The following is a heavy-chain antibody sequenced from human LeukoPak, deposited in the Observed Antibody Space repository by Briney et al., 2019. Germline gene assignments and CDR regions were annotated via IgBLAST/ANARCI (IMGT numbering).Heavy chain of an antibody. J-gene: IGHJ4*02. V-gene: IGHV1-69*01. CDR1: GGTFISYA. Sequence: ASVKVSCKASGGTFISYAISWVRQAPGQGLEWMGGIIPIFGTANYAQKFQGRVTITADESTSTAYMELSRLRSEDTAVYYCASPSGPTGKYFSYWGQGTLVTVSS. D-gene: IGHD3-10*01. CDR3: ASPSGPTGKYFSY. CDR2: IIPIFGTA.